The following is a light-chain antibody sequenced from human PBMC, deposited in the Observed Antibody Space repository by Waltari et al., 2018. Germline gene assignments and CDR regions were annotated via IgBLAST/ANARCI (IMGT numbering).Light chain of an antibody. Sequence: ETVLTQSPDTLSLSPGERATLFCRASQSVRYYHLAWYQQKPGQAPRLLMFGSSSRATGIPDRFSGSGSGTEFTLTISRLEPEDFAVYYCQQYSSSLWTFGQGTKVELK. J-gene: IGKJ1*01. CDR3: QQYSSSLWT. CDR2: GSS. V-gene: IGKV3-20*01. CDR1: QSVRYYH.